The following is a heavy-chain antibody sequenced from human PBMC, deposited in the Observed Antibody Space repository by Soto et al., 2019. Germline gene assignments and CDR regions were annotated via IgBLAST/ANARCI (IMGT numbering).Heavy chain of an antibody. CDR1: GFTFSFYW. J-gene: IGHJ4*02. CDR2: ITSSGSYT. D-gene: IGHD6-6*01. CDR3: ARGGIAARFLLGY. Sequence: GGSLRLSCAASGFTFSFYWMHWVRQAPGKGLEWVSYITSSGSYTKYADSVKGRFTISRDNAKNSMYLQMNSLRSEDTAVYYCARGGIAARFLLGYWGQGTPVTVSS. V-gene: IGHV3-11*05.